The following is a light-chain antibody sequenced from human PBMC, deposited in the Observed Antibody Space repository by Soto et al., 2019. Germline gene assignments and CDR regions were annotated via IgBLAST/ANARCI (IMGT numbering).Light chain of an antibody. CDR1: QSVNNN. V-gene: IGKV3-15*01. Sequence: EILMTQSPATLSVSPGERSTLXXRASQSVNNNLVWYQQKPGQAPRLLXXGAFTRATGIPARFSGSGSGTDFTLTISSLEPEDFAVYYCQQRSNRPPGITFGQGTRLEIK. J-gene: IGKJ5*01. CDR2: GAF. CDR3: QQRSNRPPGIT.